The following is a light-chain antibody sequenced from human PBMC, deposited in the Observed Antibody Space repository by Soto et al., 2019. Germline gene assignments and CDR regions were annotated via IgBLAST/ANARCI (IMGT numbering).Light chain of an antibody. V-gene: IGLV1-40*01. CDR2: GNS. Sequence: QSVLTQPPSVSGAPGQRVTISCTGSSSNIGAGYDVHWYQQLPGTAPKLLIYGNSNRPSGVPDRFSGSNSGAAAFLAIAGVRSKDGGDYDCLPCGCSLGRFVFGTRTKVTVL. CDR1: SSNIGAGYD. J-gene: IGLJ1*01. CDR3: LPCGCSLGRFV.